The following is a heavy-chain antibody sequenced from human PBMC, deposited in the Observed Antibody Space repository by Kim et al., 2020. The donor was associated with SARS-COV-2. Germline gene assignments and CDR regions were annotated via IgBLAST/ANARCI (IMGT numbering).Heavy chain of an antibody. CDR3: ARVLGAITIFGVVIVNWCDP. V-gene: IGHV4-31*03. CDR1: GGSISSGGYY. D-gene: IGHD3-3*01. Sequence: SETLSLTCTVSGGSISSGGYYWSWIRQHPGKGLEWIGYIYYSGSTYYNPSLKSRVTISVDTSKNQFSLKLSSVTAADTAVYYCARVLGAITIFGVVIVNWCDPWGQGPLVTVSP. CDR2: IYYSGST. J-gene: IGHJ5*02.